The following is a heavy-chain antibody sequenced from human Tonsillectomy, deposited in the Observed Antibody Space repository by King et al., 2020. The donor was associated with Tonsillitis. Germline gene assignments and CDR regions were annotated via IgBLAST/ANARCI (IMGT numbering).Heavy chain of an antibody. V-gene: IGHV4-4*07. Sequence: VQLQESGPGLVKPSETLSLTCTVSGGSISDYYWSWTRQPAGKGLEWIGRIYSSGTTNYNPSLRSRVTMSLETSKNQFSLKLSSVTAADPAVYYCARSGYCGGGRSYSATDYWGPGTLVTVSS. CDR1: GGSISDYY. CDR3: ARSGYCGGGRSYSATDY. CDR2: IYSSGTT. D-gene: IGHD2-15*01. J-gene: IGHJ4*02.